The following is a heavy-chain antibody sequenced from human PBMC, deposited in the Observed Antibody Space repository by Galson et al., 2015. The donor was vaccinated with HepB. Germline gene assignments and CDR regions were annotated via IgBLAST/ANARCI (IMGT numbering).Heavy chain of an antibody. Sequence: SLRLSCAASEFTVSHTWMSWVRQAPGRGLEWVSGISWNSGSIGYADSVKGRFTISRDNAKNSLDLQMNSLGAEDTALYFCAKIITFMTDYYDSSGYYSHWGQGTLVTVSP. CDR3: AKIITFMTDYYDSSGYYSH. V-gene: IGHV3-9*01. J-gene: IGHJ4*02. D-gene: IGHD3-22*01. CDR1: EFTVSHTW. CDR2: ISWNSGSI.